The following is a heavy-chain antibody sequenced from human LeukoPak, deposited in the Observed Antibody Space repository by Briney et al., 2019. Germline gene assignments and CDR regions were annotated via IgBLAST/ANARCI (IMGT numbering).Heavy chain of an antibody. CDR3: ARVYDSSGYFDYYGMDV. D-gene: IGHD3-22*01. CDR2: ISSGTSYI. CDR1: GFTFSGYT. V-gene: IGHV3-21*01. Sequence: KSGGSLRLSCAASGFTFSGYTMNWVRQAPGKGLEWVSSISSGTSYIYYADSVKGRFTISRDNAKNSLYLQMHSLRAEDTAVYYCARVYDSSGYFDYYGMDVWGQGTTVTVSS. J-gene: IGHJ6*02.